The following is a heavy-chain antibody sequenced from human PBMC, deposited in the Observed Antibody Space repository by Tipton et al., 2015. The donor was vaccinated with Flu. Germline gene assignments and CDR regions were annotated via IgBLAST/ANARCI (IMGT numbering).Heavy chain of an antibody. CDR2: INHSGST. V-gene: IGHV4-34*01. Sequence: TLSLTCAVYGGSFSGYYWSWIRQPPGKGLEWIGEINHSGSTNYNPSLKCRVTISVDTSKNQFSLRLSSVTAADTAVYYCARGLRVQYFGFGSGYYNSWFGPWGQVTLVTVSS. J-gene: IGHJ5*02. CDR1: GGSFSGYY. CDR3: ARGLRVQYFGFGSGYYNSWFGP. D-gene: IGHD3-3*01.